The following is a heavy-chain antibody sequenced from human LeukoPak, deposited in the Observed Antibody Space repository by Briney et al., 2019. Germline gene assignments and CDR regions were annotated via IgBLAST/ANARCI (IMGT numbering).Heavy chain of an antibody. CDR3: ASGSYYSSEGDY. CDR2: ISSTGSYI. V-gene: IGHV3-21*01. D-gene: IGHD1-26*01. J-gene: IGHJ4*02. CDR1: GFTFSSYS. Sequence: GGSLRLSCAASGFTFSSYSMNWLRQAPGKGLEWVSSISSTGSYIYYAHSVKGRFTISRDNAKNSLYLQMNSLRAEDTAVYYCASGSYYSSEGDYWGQGTLVTVSS.